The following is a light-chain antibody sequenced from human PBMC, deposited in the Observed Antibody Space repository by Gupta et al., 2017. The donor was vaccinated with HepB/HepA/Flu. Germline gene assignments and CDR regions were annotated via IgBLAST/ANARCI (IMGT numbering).Light chain of an antibody. CDR3: QQYYNYPYT. Sequence: DIHMTQSASSLSACVGDRVTITCWASQSISRLLAWYQQKPGKAPNLLIYLASSLESGVPSRFSGSGSGTEFTLTISSLQPDDFATYYCQQYYNYPYTFGQGTKLEIK. CDR1: QSISRL. V-gene: IGKV1-5*03. J-gene: IGKJ2*01. CDR2: LAS.